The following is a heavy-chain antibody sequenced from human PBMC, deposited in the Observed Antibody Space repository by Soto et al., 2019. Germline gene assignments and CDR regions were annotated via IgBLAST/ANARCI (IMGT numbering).Heavy chain of an antibody. V-gene: IGHV1-46*01. CDR1: GYTFTSYY. CDR3: ASTVVTAPGGYYYYGMDV. Sequence: ASVKVSCKASGYTFTSYYMHWVRQAPGQGLEWMGIINPSGGSTSYAQKFQGRVTMTRDTSTSTVYMELSSLRSEDTAVYYCASTVVTAPGGYYYYGMDVWGQGTTVTVSS. CDR2: INPSGGST. D-gene: IGHD2-15*01. J-gene: IGHJ6*02.